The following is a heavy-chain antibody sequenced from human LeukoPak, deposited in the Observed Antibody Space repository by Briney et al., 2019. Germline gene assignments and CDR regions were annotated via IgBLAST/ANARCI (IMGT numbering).Heavy chain of an antibody. CDR2: INSDGSST. V-gene: IGHV3-74*01. D-gene: IGHD3-22*01. J-gene: IGHJ6*02. CDR3: ASIWAYYYDSSSPWGMDV. Sequence: GGSLRLSCAASGFTFSSYWMHWVRQAPGKGLVWVSRINSDGSSTSYADSVKGRFTISRDNAKNTLYLQMNSLRAEDTAVYYCASIWAYYYDSSSPWGMDVWGQGTTVTVSS. CDR1: GFTFSSYW.